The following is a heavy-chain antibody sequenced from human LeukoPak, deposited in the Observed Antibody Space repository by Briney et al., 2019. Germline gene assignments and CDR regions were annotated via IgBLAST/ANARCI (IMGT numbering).Heavy chain of an antibody. CDR3: AMHPGPVTRYFDY. V-gene: IGHV3-23*01. J-gene: IGHJ4*02. CDR1: GFTFSSYA. CDR2: ISGSGGST. Sequence: PGGSLRLSCAASGFTFSSYAMSWVRQAPGKGLEWVSAISGSGGSTYYADSVKGRFTISRDNSKNTLYLQMNSLRDEDTAVYYCAMHPGPVTRYFDYGGQGTLVTVSS.